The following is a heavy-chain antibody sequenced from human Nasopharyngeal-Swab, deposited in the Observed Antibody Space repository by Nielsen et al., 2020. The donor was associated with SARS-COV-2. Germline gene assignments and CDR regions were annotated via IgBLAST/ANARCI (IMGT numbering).Heavy chain of an antibody. V-gene: IGHV3-13*01. Sequence: GESLKISCAASGFTFSSYDMHWVRQATGKGLEWVSAIGTAGDTYYPGSVKGRFTISRDNAKNSLYLQMNSLRDEDTAVYYCASVRIFGVVMNDYWGQGTLVTVSS. J-gene: IGHJ4*02. CDR3: ASVRIFGVVMNDY. CDR2: IGTAGDT. CDR1: GFTFSSYD. D-gene: IGHD3-3*02.